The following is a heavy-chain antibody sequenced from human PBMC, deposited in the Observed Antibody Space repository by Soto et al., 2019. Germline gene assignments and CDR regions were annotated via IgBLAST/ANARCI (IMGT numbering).Heavy chain of an antibody. Sequence: PSETLSLTCTVSGGSISSGDYYWSWIRQPPGKGLEWIGYIYYSGSTYYNPSLKSRVTISVDTSKNQFSLKLSSVTAADTAVYYCARTNVPASFNWFDPWGQGTLVTVSS. CDR2: IYYSGST. J-gene: IGHJ5*02. CDR1: GGSISSGDYY. V-gene: IGHV4-30-4*01. D-gene: IGHD2-2*01. CDR3: ARTNVPASFNWFDP.